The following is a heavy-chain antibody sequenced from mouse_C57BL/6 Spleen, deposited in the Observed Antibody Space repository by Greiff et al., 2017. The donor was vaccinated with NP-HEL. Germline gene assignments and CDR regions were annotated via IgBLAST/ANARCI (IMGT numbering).Heavy chain of an antibody. J-gene: IGHJ2*01. CDR2: IDPETGGT. V-gene: IGHV1-15*01. CDR3: TRWRDDYGY. D-gene: IGHD2-4*01. CDR1: GYTFTDYE. Sequence: VQLQQSGAELVRPGASVTLSCKASGYTFTDYEMHWVKQTPVHGLEWIGAIDPETGGTAYNQKFKGKAILTADKSSSTAYMELRSLTSEHSAVYYCTRWRDDYGYWGQGTTLTVSS.